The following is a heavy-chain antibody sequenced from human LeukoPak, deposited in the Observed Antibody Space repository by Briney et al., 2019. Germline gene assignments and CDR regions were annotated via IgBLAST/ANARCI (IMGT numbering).Heavy chain of an antibody. Sequence: SETLSLTCPVSGGSISSRNYYWGWIRQPPGKGLELIGSIYYSGSTYYNPSLKSRVTISVDTSKNQFSLKLISVTAADTAVYYCARRVAAHTDYFDYWGQGTLVTVSS. CDR1: GGSISSRNYY. CDR2: IYYSGST. J-gene: IGHJ4*02. V-gene: IGHV4-39*01. CDR3: ARRVAAHTDYFDY. D-gene: IGHD6-6*01.